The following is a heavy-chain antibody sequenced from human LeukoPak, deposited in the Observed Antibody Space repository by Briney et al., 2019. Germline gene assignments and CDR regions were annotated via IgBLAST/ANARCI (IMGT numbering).Heavy chain of an antibody. V-gene: IGHV3-30*04. J-gene: IGHJ6*02. CDR1: GFTFSSYA. CDR2: ISYDGSNK. CDR3: ARETFNPTYYYGSGSYSPSPGMDV. Sequence: GGSLRLSCAASGFTFSSYAMHWVRQAPGKGLEWVAVISYDGSNKYYADSVKGRFTISRDNSKNTLYLQVNSLRAEDTAVYYCARETFNPTYYYGSGSYSPSPGMDVWGQGTTVTVSS. D-gene: IGHD3-10*01.